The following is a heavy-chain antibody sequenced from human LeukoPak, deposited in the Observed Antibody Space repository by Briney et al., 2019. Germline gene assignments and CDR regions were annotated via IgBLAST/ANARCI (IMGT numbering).Heavy chain of an antibody. J-gene: IGHJ4*02. Sequence: PGGSLRLSCAASGFTFSDHYMDWVRQAPGKGLEWVGRVTNKANSHTTQYAASVKGRFTISRDDSKNSLYLQMNSLKTEDTAVYYCARVRTVPGQYYFDYWGQGTLVTVSS. V-gene: IGHV3-72*01. CDR1: GFTFSDHY. D-gene: IGHD1-1*01. CDR2: VTNKANSHTT. CDR3: ARVRTVPGQYYFDY.